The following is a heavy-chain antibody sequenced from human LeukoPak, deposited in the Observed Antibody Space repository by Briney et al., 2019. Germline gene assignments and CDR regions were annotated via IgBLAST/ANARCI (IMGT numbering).Heavy chain of an antibody. CDR2: ISYDGSNK. Sequence: GGSLRLSCAASGFTFSSYGMHWVRQAPGKGLEWVAVISYDGSNKYYADSVKGRFTISRDNSKNTLYLQMNSLRAEGTAVYYCAKDLWEWELLFDYWGQGTLVTVSS. V-gene: IGHV3-30*18. CDR3: AKDLWEWELLFDY. D-gene: IGHD1-26*01. J-gene: IGHJ4*02. CDR1: GFTFSSYG.